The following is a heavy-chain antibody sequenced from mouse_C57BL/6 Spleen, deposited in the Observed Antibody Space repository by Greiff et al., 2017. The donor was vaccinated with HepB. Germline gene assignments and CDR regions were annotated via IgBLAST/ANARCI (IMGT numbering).Heavy chain of an antibody. Sequence: VQLQQSGAELVKPGASVKMSCKASGYTFTSYWITWVKQRPGQGLEWIGDIYPGSGSTNYNEKFKSKATLTVDTSSSTAYMQLSSLTSEDSAVYYCARGYYGSRGAMDYWGQGTSVTVSS. D-gene: IGHD1-1*01. CDR2: IYPGSGST. CDR1: GYTFTSYW. J-gene: IGHJ4*01. V-gene: IGHV1-55*01. CDR3: ARGYYGSRGAMDY.